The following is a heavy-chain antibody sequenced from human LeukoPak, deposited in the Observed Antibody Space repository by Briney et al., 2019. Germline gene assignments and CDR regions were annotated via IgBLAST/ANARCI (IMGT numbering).Heavy chain of an antibody. D-gene: IGHD5-18*01. V-gene: IGHV3-15*01. CDR3: TTEASYGLDY. J-gene: IGHJ4*02. Sequence: PGGSLRLSCAASGFTFSNAWMSWVRQAPGKGLEWFGRIKSKTDGGTTDYAAPVKGRFTISRDDSKNTLYLQMNSLKTEDTAVYYCTTEASYGLDYWGQGTLVTVSS. CDR1: GFTFSNAW. CDR2: IKSKTDGGTT.